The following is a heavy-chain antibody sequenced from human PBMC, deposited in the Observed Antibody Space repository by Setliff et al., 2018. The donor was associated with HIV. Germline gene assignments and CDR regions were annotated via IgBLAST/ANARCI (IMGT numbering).Heavy chain of an antibody. D-gene: IGHD2-21*02. Sequence: SVKVSCKAYGDTLTNYALSWVRQAPGQGLEWMGGIIPLFGTEDYAQKFQGRVTITADESTNTAYMELRSLTSDDTAVYYCARDQGVVTRACWHWGQGTLVTVS. V-gene: IGHV1-69*13. CDR2: IIPLFGTE. J-gene: IGHJ1*01. CDR1: GDTLTNYA. CDR3: ARDQGVVTRACWH.